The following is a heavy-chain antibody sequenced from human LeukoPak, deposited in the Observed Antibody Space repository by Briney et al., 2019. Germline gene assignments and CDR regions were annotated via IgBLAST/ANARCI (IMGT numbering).Heavy chain of an antibody. CDR2: ISSSSSAI. J-gene: IGHJ4*02. CDR1: GFTFSSYS. D-gene: IGHD2/OR15-2a*01. Sequence: GGSLRLSCAASGFTFSSYSMNWVRQAPGKGLEWISYISSSSSAIYYADSVKGRSTISRDNAKNSLYLQMNSLRDEDTAVYYCVRDHYYSFDYWGQGSLVTVSS. V-gene: IGHV3-48*02. CDR3: VRDHYYSFDY.